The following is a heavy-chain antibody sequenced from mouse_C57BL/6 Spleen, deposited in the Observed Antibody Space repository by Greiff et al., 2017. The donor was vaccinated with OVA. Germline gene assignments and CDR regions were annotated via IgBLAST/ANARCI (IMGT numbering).Heavy chain of an antibody. Sequence: QVHVKQPGAELVKPGASVKMSCKASGYTFTSYWITWVKQRPGQGLEWIGDIYPGSGSTNYNEKFKSKATLTVDTSSSTAYMQLSSLTSEDSAVYYCAISLNWGFAYWGQGTLVTVSA. CDR1: GYTFTSYW. CDR2: IYPGSGST. V-gene: IGHV1-55*01. J-gene: IGHJ3*01. CDR3: AISLNWGFAY. D-gene: IGHD4-1*01.